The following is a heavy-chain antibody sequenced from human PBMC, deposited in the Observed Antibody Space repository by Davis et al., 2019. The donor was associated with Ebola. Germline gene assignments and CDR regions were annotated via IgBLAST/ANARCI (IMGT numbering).Heavy chain of an antibody. CDR1: GGSISSYY. Sequence: PSETLSLTCTVSGGSISSYYWSWIRQPPGKGLEWIGYIYYSGSTNYNPSLKSRVTISVDTSKNQFSLKLSSVTAADTAVYYCARVFYGNYYFDYWGQGTLVTVSS. J-gene: IGHJ4*02. V-gene: IGHV4-59*01. D-gene: IGHD4-11*01. CDR3: ARVFYGNYYFDY. CDR2: IYYSGST.